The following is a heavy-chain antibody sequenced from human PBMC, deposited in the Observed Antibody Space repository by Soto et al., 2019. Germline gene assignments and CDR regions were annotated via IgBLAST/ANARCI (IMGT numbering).Heavy chain of an antibody. V-gene: IGHV1-18*04. CDR2: ISAYNGNT. Sequence: ASVKVSCKASGYTFTSYGISWVRQAPGQGLDWMGWISAYNGNTNYAQKLQGRVTMTTDTSTSTAYMELRSLRSDDTAVYYCARARVVECLRYFDWLDGCRRGGYYYYGMDVWGQGTTVTVSS. CDR1: GYTFTSYG. J-gene: IGHJ6*02. CDR3: ARARVVECLRYFDWLDGCRRGGYYYYGMDV. D-gene: IGHD3-9*01.